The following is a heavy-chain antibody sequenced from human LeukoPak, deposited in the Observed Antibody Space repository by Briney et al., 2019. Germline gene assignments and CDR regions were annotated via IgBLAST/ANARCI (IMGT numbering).Heavy chain of an antibody. CDR2: INHSGST. Sequence: PSETLSLTCTVSGDSISSSSYYWGWIRQPPGKGLEWIGEINHSGSTNYNPSLKSRVTISVDTSKNQFSLKLSSVTAADTAVYYCARLDFWSGCMDYWGQGTLVTVSS. J-gene: IGHJ4*02. D-gene: IGHD3-3*01. CDR3: ARLDFWSGCMDY. CDR1: GDSISSSSYY. V-gene: IGHV4-39*07.